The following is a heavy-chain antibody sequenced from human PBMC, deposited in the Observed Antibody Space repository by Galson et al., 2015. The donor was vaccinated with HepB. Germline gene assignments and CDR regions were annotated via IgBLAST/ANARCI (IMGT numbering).Heavy chain of an antibody. D-gene: IGHD3-22*01. CDR1: GFTFSSYA. CDR3: ARGEAMIVVVITTGDAFDI. Sequence: SLRLSCAASGFTFSSYAMHWVRQAPGKGLEWVAVISYDGSNKYYADSVKGRFTISRDNSKNTLYLQMNSLRAEDTAVYYCARGEAMIVVVITTGDAFDIWGQGTMVTVSS. V-gene: IGHV3-30-3*01. CDR2: ISYDGSNK. J-gene: IGHJ3*02.